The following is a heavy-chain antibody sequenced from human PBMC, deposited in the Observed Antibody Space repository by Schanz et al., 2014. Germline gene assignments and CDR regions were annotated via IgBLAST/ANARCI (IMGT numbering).Heavy chain of an antibody. J-gene: IGHJ4*02. CDR1: GYTFSDYG. CDR3: ARDRDQWDGNYLDY. CDR2: ISPYTGNT. D-gene: IGHD1-26*01. V-gene: IGHV1-18*01. Sequence: QVQLVQSGDEVKKPGASVKVSCKTSGYTFSDYGITWVRQAPGQGLEWVGWISPYTGNTHYFDKMEGRVTMTTDTSTSTAYMELRSLTSDDSAVYYCARDRDQWDGNYLDYWGQGTLVTVSS.